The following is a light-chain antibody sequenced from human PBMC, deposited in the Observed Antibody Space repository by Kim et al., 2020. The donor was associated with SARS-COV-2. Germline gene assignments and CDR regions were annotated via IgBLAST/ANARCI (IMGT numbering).Light chain of an antibody. J-gene: IGKJ4*01. V-gene: IGKV3-11*01. Sequence: PGNKSTLSCRASRSVSSYLAGYQQKPGQAPRLLNYDASNRATGIPARFSGSGSGTDFTLTISSIEPEDVAVYYCQQRSNWPPGLTFGGGTKVDIK. CDR1: RSVSSY. CDR3: QQRSNWPPGLT. CDR2: DAS.